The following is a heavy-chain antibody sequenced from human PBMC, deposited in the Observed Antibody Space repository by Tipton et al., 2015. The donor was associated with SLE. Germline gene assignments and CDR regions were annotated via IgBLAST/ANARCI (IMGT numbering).Heavy chain of an antibody. CDR1: GFTLDDYG. CDR3: ARYRLGWLDP. D-gene: IGHD1-1*01. J-gene: IGHJ5*02. CDR2: IYSSGTT. Sequence: LRLSCAASGFTLDDYGMHWVRQAPGKGLEWVGNIYSSGTTNYNPSLKSRVTISIDVSKNQFSLKLPSVTAADSAVYYCARYRLGWLDPWGQGTLVTVSS. V-gene: IGHV4-59*08.